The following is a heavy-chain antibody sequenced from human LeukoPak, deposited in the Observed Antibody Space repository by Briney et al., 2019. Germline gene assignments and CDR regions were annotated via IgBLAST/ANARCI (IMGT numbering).Heavy chain of an antibody. J-gene: IGHJ6*04. CDR3: ARSSVLDSYYYYGMDV. CDR1: GGSISSYY. Sequence: PSETLSLTCTVSGGSISSYYWSWIRQPPGKGLEWIGYIYYSGSTYYNPSLKSRVTISVDTSKNQFSLKLSSVTAADTAVYYCARSSVLDSYYYYGMDVWGKGTTVTVSS. V-gene: IGHV4-59*01. CDR2: IYYSGST. D-gene: IGHD2-15*01.